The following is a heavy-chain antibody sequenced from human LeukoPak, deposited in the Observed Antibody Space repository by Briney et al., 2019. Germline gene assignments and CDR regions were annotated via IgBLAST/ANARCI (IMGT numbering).Heavy chain of an antibody. D-gene: IGHD2-2*01. CDR3: ARYCSSTSCSPGDY. J-gene: IGHJ4*02. V-gene: IGHV5-10-1*01. Sequence: GEPLKISCKGSRYSYTNYWINWVRKMPGKGLEWMEKIDPSDSYTNYSPSFQGHVTISADKSISTAYLQWSSLKASDTAMYYCARYCSSTSCSPGDYWGQGTLVTVSS. CDR1: RYSYTNYW. CDR2: IDPSDSYT.